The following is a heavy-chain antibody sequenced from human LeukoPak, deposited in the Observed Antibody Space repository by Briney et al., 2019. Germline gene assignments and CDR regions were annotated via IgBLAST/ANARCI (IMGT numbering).Heavy chain of an antibody. J-gene: IGHJ4*02. V-gene: IGHV3-23*01. CDR2: ISGSGGST. Sequence: PGGSLRLSCAASGFTFSSYAMSWVRQAPGKGLEWVSAISGSGGSTYYADSVKGRFTISRDNSKNTLYLQMNSLRAEGTAVYYCAKVLAVAGTSRPQADYWGQGTLVTVSS. D-gene: IGHD6-19*01. CDR1: GFTFSSYA. CDR3: AKVLAVAGTSRPQADY.